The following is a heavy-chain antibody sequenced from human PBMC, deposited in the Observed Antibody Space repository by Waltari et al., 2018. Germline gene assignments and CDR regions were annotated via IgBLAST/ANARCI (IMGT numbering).Heavy chain of an antibody. CDR2: MNPNSGNT. D-gene: IGHD6-13*01. CDR1: GYTFTSYD. V-gene: IGHV1-8*01. J-gene: IGHJ6*03. CDR3: ARGYGYSSSWYDYYYYYMDV. Sequence: QVQLVQSGAEVKKPGASVKVSCKASGYTFTSYDINWVRQATGQGLEWMGWMNPNSGNTGYAQKFQGRVTMPRNTSISTAYMELSSLRSEDTAVYYCARGYGYSSSWYDYYYYYMDVWGKGTTVTVSS.